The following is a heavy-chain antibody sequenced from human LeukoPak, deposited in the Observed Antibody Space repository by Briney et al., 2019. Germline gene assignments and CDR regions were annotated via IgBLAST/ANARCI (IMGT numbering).Heavy chain of an antibody. J-gene: IGHJ4*02. D-gene: IGHD4-17*01. CDR3: ARGRYGLDY. Sequence: GGSLRLSCAASGFTFSNHWMSWVRQAPGKGLEWVASINPDGSEKYYVDSVKGRFTISRDNAKNSMYLQMNSLRAEDTAMYYCARGRYGLDYWGQGTLVTVSS. V-gene: IGHV3-7*01. CDR2: INPDGSEK. CDR1: GFTFSNHW.